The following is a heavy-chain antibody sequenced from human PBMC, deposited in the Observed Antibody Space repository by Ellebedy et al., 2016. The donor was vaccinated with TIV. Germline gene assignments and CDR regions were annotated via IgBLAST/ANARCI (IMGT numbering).Heavy chain of an antibody. V-gene: IGHV3-53*01. D-gene: IGHD5-24*01. CDR2: IYSGGST. J-gene: IGHJ6*02. CDR1: GFTVSSNY. CDR3: ARDRRLGMDV. Sequence: GESLKISCAASGFTVSSNYMSWVRQAPGKGLEWVSVIYSGGSTYYADSVKGRFTISRDNSKNTLYLQMNSLRAEDTAVYYCARDRRLGMDVWGQGTTVTVSS.